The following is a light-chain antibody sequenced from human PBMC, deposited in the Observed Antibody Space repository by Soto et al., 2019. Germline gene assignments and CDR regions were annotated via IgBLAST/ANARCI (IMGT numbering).Light chain of an antibody. CDR1: QDISNS. CDR3: LQHKTFPWT. J-gene: IGKJ1*01. CDR2: PAP. Sequence: DIQMTQSPSAMSASVGDRVTITCRASQDISNSLAWLQQRPGKVPKRLIYPAPSLQSGVPSRFSGSRSGTEFTLTISSLQPEDFANYYCLQHKTFPWTFGQGTKVDIK. V-gene: IGKV1-17*03.